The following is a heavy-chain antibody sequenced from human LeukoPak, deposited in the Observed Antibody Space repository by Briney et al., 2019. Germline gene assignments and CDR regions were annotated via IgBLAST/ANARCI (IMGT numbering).Heavy chain of an antibody. CDR1: GGSISSHY. V-gene: IGHV4-59*11. J-gene: IGHJ4*02. Sequence: PSETLSLTCTVSGGSISSHYWSWIRQPPGKGLEWIGYIYYSGSTNYNHSLKSRVTISVDTSKNQFSLKLSSVTAADTAVYYCARGSFYDYVWGSYLNYFDYGGQGTRVTVSP. CDR3: ARGSFYDYVWGSYLNYFDY. D-gene: IGHD3-16*02. CDR2: IYYSGST.